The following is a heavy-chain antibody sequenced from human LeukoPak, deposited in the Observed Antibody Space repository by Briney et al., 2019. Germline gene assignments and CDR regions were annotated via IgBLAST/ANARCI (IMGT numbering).Heavy chain of an antibody. V-gene: IGHV1-18*01. J-gene: IGHJ3*02. D-gene: IGHD4-17*01. CDR3: ARGTYGDYGLRAFDI. CDR1: GGTFSSYA. Sequence: ASVKVPCKASGGTFSSYAISWVRQAPGQGLEWMGWISAYNGNTNYAQKLQGRVTMTTDTSTSTAYMELRSLRSDDTAVYYCARGTYGDYGLRAFDIWGQGTMVTVSS. CDR2: ISAYNGNT.